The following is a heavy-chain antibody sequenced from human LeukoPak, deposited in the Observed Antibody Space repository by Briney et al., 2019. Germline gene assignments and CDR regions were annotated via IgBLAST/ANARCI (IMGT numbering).Heavy chain of an antibody. CDR2: VDPEDGET. D-gene: IGHD3-22*01. V-gene: IGHV1-69-2*01. J-gene: IGHJ4*02. CDR1: GHTFTDYY. CDR3: ATHNYYDSSGYPYY. Sequence: KISCKVSGHTFTDYYMHWVQQAPGKGLEWMGLVDPEDGETIYAEKFQGRVTITADTSTDTAYMELSSLRSEDTAVYYCATHNYYDSSGYPYYWGQGTLVTVSS.